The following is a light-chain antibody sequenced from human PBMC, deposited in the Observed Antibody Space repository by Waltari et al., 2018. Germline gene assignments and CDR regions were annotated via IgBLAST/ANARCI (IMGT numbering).Light chain of an antibody. CDR2: GNN. CDR3: QSYDSRLSVVV. V-gene: IGLV1-40*01. J-gene: IGLJ2*01. CDR1: SSNIGAGYD. Sequence: QSVLTQPPSVSGAPGQRVTISCTGSSSNIGAGYDVHWYQQLPGTAPKLLIHGNNNRPSGVPDRFSGSKSGTSASLAITGLQPEDEAQYYCQSYDSRLSVVVFGGGTKLTVL.